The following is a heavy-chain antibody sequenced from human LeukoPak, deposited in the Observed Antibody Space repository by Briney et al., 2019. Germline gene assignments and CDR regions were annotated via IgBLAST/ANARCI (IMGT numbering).Heavy chain of an antibody. CDR2: ILYDGSNK. V-gene: IGHV3-30*03. D-gene: IGHD3-10*01. CDR1: GFTFSSYG. CDR3: ARDVWFGDYRWFDP. Sequence: GGSLRLSCAASGFTFSSYGMHWVRQAPGKGLEWVAVILYDGSNKFYADSVKGRFTISRDDSKNTLYLQMNSLRVEDTAVYFCARDVWFGDYRWFDPWGQGTLVTVSS. J-gene: IGHJ5*02.